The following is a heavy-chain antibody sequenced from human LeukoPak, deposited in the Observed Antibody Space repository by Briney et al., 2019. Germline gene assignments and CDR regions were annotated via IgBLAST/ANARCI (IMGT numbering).Heavy chain of an antibody. D-gene: IGHD3-10*01. J-gene: IGHJ4*02. V-gene: IGHV3-53*01. Sequence: GGSLRLSCAASGFTVSSNYMSWVRQAPGKGLEWVSVIYSGGSTYYADSVKGRFTISRDNSKNTLYLQMNSLRAEDTAVYYCARAKNYYNSGSYCVDDWGQGTLVTVSS. CDR2: IYSGGST. CDR1: GFTVSSNY. CDR3: ARAKNYYNSGSYCVDD.